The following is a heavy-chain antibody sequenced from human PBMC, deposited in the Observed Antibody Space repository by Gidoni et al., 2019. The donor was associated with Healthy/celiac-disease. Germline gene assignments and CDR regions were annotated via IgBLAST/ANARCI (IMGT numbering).Heavy chain of an antibody. V-gene: IGHV3-33*01. D-gene: IGHD2-8*02. J-gene: IGHJ6*03. CDR3: ARETYCTGGVCYTETYYYYYMDV. Sequence: QVQLVESGGGVVQPGRSLRLSCAASGFTFSSYGMHWVRQAPGKGLEWVAVIWYDGSNKYYADSVKGRFTISRDNSKNTLYLQMNSLRAEDTAVYYCARETYCTGGVCYTETYYYYYMDVWGKGTTVTVSS. CDR1: GFTFSSYG. CDR2: IWYDGSNK.